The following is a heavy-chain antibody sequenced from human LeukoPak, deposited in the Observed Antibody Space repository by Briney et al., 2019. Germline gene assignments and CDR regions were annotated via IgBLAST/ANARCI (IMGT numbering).Heavy chain of an antibody. CDR3: ARGLTYSSGWSNLDY. CDR1: GGSISSSSYY. V-gene: IGHV4-39*07. CDR2: IYYSGST. J-gene: IGHJ4*02. D-gene: IGHD6-19*01. Sequence: SETLSLTCTVSGGSISSSSYYWGWIRQPPGKGLEWIRSIYYSGSTNYNPSLKSRVTISVDTSKNQFSLKLSSVTAADTAVYYCARGLTYSSGWSNLDYWGQGTLVTVSS.